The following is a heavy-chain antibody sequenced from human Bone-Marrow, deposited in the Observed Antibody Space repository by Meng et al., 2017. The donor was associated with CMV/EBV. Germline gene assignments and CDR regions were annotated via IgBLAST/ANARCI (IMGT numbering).Heavy chain of an antibody. CDR3: ARGYSSSRETLTFDY. CDR2: ISTYNGNK. J-gene: IGHJ4*02. Sequence: ASVKVSCKAYGYTFINFGISWVRQAPGQGLQWMGWISTYNGNKKYSQRLQGRVTMTRNTSISTAYMELSSLRSEDTAVYYCARGYSSSRETLTFDYWGQGTLVTVSS. CDR1: GYTFINFG. V-gene: IGHV1-18*01. D-gene: IGHD6-13*01.